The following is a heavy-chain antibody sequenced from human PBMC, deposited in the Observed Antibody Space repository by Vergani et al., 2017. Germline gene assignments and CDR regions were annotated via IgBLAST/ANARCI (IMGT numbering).Heavy chain of an antibody. CDR2: MNPNSGNT. D-gene: IGHD4/OR15-4a*01. CDR1: GYTFTSYD. J-gene: IGHJ4*02. Sequence: QVQLVQSGAEVKKPGASVKVSCKASGYTFTSYDINWVRQATGQGLEWMGWMNPNSGNTGYAQKFQGRVTMTRNTSISTAYMELSSLRSEDTAVYYCARHTPTWVTMGGLFDYWGQGTLVTVSS. V-gene: IGHV1-8*01. CDR3: ARHTPTWVTMGGLFDY.